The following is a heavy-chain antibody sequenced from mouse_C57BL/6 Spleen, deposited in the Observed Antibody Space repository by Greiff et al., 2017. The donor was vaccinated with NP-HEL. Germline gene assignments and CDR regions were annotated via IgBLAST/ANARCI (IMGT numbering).Heavy chain of an antibody. V-gene: IGHV14-1*01. CDR1: GFTFNDYY. CDR3: TTGDESFDY. J-gene: IGHJ2*01. Sequence: VQLQQSGAELVRPGASVKLSCTASGFTFNDYYMHWVKQRPEQGLEWIGRIDPDDGDTEYAPKFQGKATMTADTSSNTAYLQHSSLTTEDTAVYYCTTGDESFDYWGQGTTLTVSS. CDR2: IDPDDGDT.